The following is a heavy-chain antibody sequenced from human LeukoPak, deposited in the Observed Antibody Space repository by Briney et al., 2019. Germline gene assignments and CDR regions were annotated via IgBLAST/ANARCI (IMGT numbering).Heavy chain of an antibody. V-gene: IGHV3-74*01. Sequence: GGSLRLSCTASGFSFSGHWMHWARQLPGKGLVWVSRISPTGSTTSYGDSVKGRFTVSRDNAKNTLYLQVNNLRAEDTAVYYCARGPNSNWSGLDFWGQGTLLTVSS. CDR3: ARGPNSNWSGLDF. D-gene: IGHD6-6*01. CDR1: GFSFSGHW. J-gene: IGHJ4*02. CDR2: ISPTGSTT.